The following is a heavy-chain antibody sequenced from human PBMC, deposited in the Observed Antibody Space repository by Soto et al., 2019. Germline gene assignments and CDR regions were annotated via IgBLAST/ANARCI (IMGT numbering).Heavy chain of an antibody. D-gene: IGHD2-15*01. CDR2: IIPILDIT. Sequence: QVQLVQSGAEVKKPGSSVKVSCKASGGPFSSFIWVRQAPGQGLEWVGRIIPILDITNSEQKFQGRVTLTADRATNTVYMEMSSLRSDDKAIYYCAREANPSGGTTLVDPWGQGTLVTVSS. CDR3: AREANPSGGTTLVDP. J-gene: IGHJ5*02. V-gene: IGHV1-69*02. CDR1: GGPFSS.